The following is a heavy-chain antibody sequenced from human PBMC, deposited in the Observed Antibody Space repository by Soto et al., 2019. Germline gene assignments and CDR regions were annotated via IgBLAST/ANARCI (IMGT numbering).Heavy chain of an antibody. V-gene: IGHV1-69*13. CDR3: ARVYCSGGSCYGIDS. Sequence: GASVKVSCKASGGSLSNYGISWVRQAPGKGLEWMGGIIPVFGTANYAQKFQGRVTITADESTNIVYMELISLRSEDTAVYYCARVYCSGGSCYGIDSWGQGTLVTVSS. CDR1: GGSLSNYG. CDR2: IIPVFGTA. J-gene: IGHJ4*02. D-gene: IGHD2-15*01.